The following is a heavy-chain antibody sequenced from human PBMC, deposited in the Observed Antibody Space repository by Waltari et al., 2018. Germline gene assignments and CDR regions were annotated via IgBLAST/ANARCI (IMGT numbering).Heavy chain of an antibody. D-gene: IGHD3-3*01. CDR3: ARERPQLRFLEWLFHFDY. V-gene: IGHV1-46*01. CDR2: INPSDGST. Sequence: QVQLVQSGAEVKKPGASVKVSCKASGYTFTSYYMHWVRQAPGQGLEWMGIINPSDGSTSYAQKFQGRVTMTRDTSTSTVYMELSSLRSEDTAVYYCARERPQLRFLEWLFHFDYWGQGTLVTVSS. CDR1: GYTFTSYY. J-gene: IGHJ4*02.